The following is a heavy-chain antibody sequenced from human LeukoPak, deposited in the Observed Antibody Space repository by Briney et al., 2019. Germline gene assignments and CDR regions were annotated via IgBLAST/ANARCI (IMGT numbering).Heavy chain of an antibody. D-gene: IGHD1-26*01. Sequence: ASVKVSCKASGYTFTSYDINWVRQATGQGLEWMGWMNPNSGNTGYAQKFQGRVTMTTDTSTSTAYMELRSLRSDDTAVYYCARGSIVGATFDYFDYWGQGTLVTVSS. J-gene: IGHJ4*02. CDR1: GYTFTSYD. CDR3: ARGSIVGATFDYFDY. V-gene: IGHV1-8*01. CDR2: MNPNSGNT.